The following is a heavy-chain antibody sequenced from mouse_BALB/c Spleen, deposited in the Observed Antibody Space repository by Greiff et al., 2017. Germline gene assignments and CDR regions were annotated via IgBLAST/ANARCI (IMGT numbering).Heavy chain of an antibody. D-gene: IGHD2-14*01. V-gene: IGHV2-2*01. CDR1: GFSLTSYG. CDR2: IWSGGST. CDR3: ATLYRPFAY. Sequence: QVQLQQSGPGLVQPSQSLSITCTVSGFSLTSYGVHWVRQSPGKGLEWLGVIWSGGSTDYNAAFISRLSISKDNSKSQVFFKMNSLQADDTTIYCCATLYRPFAYWGQGTLVTVSA. J-gene: IGHJ3*01.